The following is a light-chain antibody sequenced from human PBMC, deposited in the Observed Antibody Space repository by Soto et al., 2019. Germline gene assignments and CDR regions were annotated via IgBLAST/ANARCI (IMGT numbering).Light chain of an antibody. J-gene: IGKJ3*01. Sequence: EIVMTQSPATLSVSPGERATLSCRASQSVGSHLAWYQQRPGQAPRLLIYGASYRDTGIPARFSGSGSGTDFTLIISSLQSEDFAVYYCQQYDNWPPITFGPGTKVDIK. V-gene: IGKV3-15*01. CDR1: QSVGSH. CDR2: GAS. CDR3: QQYDNWPPIT.